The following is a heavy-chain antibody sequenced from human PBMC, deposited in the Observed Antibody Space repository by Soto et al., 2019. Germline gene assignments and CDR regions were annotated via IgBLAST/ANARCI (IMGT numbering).Heavy chain of an antibody. V-gene: IGHV4-31*03. CDR2: IYYSGST. CDR1: GGSISSGGYY. CDR3: ARDNPDEVRGVMFDY. J-gene: IGHJ4*02. D-gene: IGHD3-10*01. Sequence: PSETLSLTCTVSGGSISSGGYYWSWIRQHPGKGLEWIGYIYYSGSTYYNPSLKSRVTISVDTSKNQFSLKLSSVTAADTAVYYCARDNPDEVRGVMFDYWGQGALVTVSS.